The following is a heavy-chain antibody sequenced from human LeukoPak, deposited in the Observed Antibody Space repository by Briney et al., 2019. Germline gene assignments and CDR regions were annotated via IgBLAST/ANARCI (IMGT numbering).Heavy chain of an antibody. CDR2: IKHDGSET. V-gene: IGHV3-7*02. CDR3: AKNGGPHGMDV. D-gene: IGHD3-16*01. Sequence: GGSLRLSCAASGFTFGIYWMSWVRQAPGKGLEWVANIKHDGSETNYVDSVKGRLTISRDNAKNSLHLQMNSLRVEDTAVYYCAKNGGPHGMDVWGQGTTVTVSS. J-gene: IGHJ6*02. CDR1: GFTFGIYW.